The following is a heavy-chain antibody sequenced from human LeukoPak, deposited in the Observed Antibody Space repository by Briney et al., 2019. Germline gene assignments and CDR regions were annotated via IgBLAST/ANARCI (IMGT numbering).Heavy chain of an antibody. CDR2: ISWDGGST. V-gene: IGHV3-43D*03. CDR3: AKDFGSSGWDYYYYYMDV. D-gene: IGHD6-19*01. J-gene: IGHJ6*03. Sequence: GGSLRLSCAASGFTFDDYAMHWVRQAPGKGLEWVSLISWDGGSTYYADSVKGRFTISRDNSKNSLYLQMNSLRAEDTALYYCAKDFGSSGWDYYYYYMDVWAKGPRSPSP. CDR1: GFTFDDYA.